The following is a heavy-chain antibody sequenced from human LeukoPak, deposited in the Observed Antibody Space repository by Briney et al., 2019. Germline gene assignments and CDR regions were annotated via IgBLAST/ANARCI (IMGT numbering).Heavy chain of an antibody. CDR2: INHSGST. D-gene: IGHD1-26*01. V-gene: IGHV4-4*02. J-gene: IGHJ4*02. CDR3: ARGARIVGATLGY. CDR1: GGSISNNNW. Sequence: SGTLSLTCDVSGGSISNNNWWNWVRQPPGKGPEWIGEINHSGSTNYNPSLKSRVTISVDTSKNQFSLKLSSVTAADTAVYYCARGARIVGATLGYWGQGTLVTVSS.